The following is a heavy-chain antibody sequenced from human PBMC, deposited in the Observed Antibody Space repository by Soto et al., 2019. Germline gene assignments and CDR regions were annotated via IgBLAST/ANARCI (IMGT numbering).Heavy chain of an antibody. CDR1: GGSISSYY. CDR2: IHYTGSS. V-gene: IGHV4-59*08. CDR3: ARQEYSSSWHFDY. D-gene: IGHD6-13*01. J-gene: IGHJ4*02. Sequence: QVQLQESGPGLVKPSETLSLTCTVSGGSISSYYWSWIRQPPGKGLEWIGYIHYTGSSNYNPSLKSRLRMAVDPPKTQPSLQLSSVTAADTAVDYWARQEYSSSWHFDYWGQGSLVTVSS.